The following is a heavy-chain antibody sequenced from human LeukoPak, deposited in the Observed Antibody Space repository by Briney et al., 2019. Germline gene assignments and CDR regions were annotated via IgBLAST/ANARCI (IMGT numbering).Heavy chain of an antibody. CDR1: GFTFSSYS. J-gene: IGHJ4*02. CDR2: ISSSSSYI. V-gene: IGHV3-21*01. CDR3: ARDQRGYSGYEIDY. D-gene: IGHD5-12*01. Sequence: GGSLRPSCAASGFTFSSYSMNWVRQAPGKGLEWVSSISSSSSYIYYADSVKGRFTISRDNAKNSLYLQMNSLRAEDTAVYYCARDQRGYSGYEIDYWGQGTLVTVSS.